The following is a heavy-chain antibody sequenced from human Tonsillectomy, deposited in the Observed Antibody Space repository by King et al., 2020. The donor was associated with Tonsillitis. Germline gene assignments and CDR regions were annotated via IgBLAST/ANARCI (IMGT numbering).Heavy chain of an antibody. CDR2: INHGGST. J-gene: IGHJ3*02. V-gene: IGHV4-34*01. Sequence: VQLQQWGAGLLKPSETLSLTCAVYGGSFSNYYWSWIRQAPGKGLEWIGEINHGGSTNYNPSLKSRVTMSVDTSKNQFSLRMRSVTAADTAVYYCARVLAVAGLNFGDDAFDIWGQGTTVTVSS. CDR1: GGSFSNYY. CDR3: ARVLAVAGLNFGDDAFDI. D-gene: IGHD6-19*01.